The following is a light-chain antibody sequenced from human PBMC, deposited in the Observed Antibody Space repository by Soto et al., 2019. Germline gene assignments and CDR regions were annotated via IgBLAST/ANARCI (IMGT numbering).Light chain of an antibody. CDR3: AAWGDSLNTWV. V-gene: IGLV1-44*01. Sequence: QSVLTQPPSASGTPGQRVTISCSGSSSNIGSNAVSWYQHFPVTAPKVLIYSDDQRPSGVPDRFSGSKSGTSASLAISGLQAEDEADYFCAAWGDSLNTWVFGGGTKLTVL. CDR1: SSNIGSNA. CDR2: SDD. J-gene: IGLJ3*02.